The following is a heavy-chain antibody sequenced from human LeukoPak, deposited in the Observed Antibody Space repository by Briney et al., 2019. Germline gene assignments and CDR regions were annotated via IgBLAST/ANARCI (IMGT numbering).Heavy chain of an antibody. CDR2: IYTSGST. J-gene: IGHJ3*02. D-gene: IGHD6-19*01. V-gene: IGHV4-4*07. CDR1: GGSISSYY. CDR3: ARGISSGWYGAFDI. Sequence: SETLSLTCTVSGGSISSYYWSWIRQPAGKGLEWFGRIYTSGSTNYNPSLKSRVTMSVDTSKNQFSLKLSSVTAADTAVYYCARGISSGWYGAFDIWGPGTMVTVSS.